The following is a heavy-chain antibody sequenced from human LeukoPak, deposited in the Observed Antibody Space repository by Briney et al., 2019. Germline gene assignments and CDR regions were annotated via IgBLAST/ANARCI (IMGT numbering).Heavy chain of an antibody. CDR3: VRDRGTYRPIDY. Sequence: KSGGSLRLSCAASAFSLGAYNMNWVRQAPGKGLEWVSSISYTGTYIYYADSVKGRFTISRDNAQNSLYLQMNSLRAEDTAIYYCVRDRGTYRPIDYWGQGTLVTVSS. CDR2: ISYTGTYI. J-gene: IGHJ4*02. D-gene: IGHD1-26*01. CDR1: AFSLGAYN. V-gene: IGHV3-21*04.